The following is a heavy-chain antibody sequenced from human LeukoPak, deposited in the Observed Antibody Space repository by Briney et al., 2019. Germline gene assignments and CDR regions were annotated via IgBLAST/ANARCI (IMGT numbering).Heavy chain of an antibody. Sequence: GGSLRLSCAASGFTFSSYAMSWVRQAPGKGLEWVANIKQYGSEKYYVDSVKGRFTISRDNAKNSLYLQMNSLRAEDTAVYYCARLGMLDGMAAAGLGAWGQGTLVTVSS. CDR3: ARLGMLDGMAAAGLGA. CDR1: GFTFSSYA. D-gene: IGHD6-13*01. J-gene: IGHJ5*02. CDR2: IKQYGSEK. V-gene: IGHV3-7*01.